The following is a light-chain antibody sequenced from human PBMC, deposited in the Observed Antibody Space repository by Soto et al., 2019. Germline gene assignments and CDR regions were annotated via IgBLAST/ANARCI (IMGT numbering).Light chain of an antibody. J-gene: IGLJ7*01. CDR3: ALYMGRGISV. CDR2: NPN. Sequence: QTVVTQEPSFSVSPGGTVTLTCGLTSGSVSTTYYPSWYQQTPGQAPRTLIYNPNTRSSVVPDRFSGSILGNKAALTSTGAQADDEAEYYCALYMGRGISVFGGGTQLTVL. CDR1: SGSVSTTYY. V-gene: IGLV8-61*01.